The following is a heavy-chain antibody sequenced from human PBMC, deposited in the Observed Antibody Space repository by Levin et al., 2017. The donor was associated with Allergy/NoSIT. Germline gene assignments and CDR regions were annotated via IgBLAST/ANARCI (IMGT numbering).Heavy chain of an antibody. CDR2: ITSDGSHK. J-gene: IGHJ4*02. V-gene: IGHV3-30*03. D-gene: IGHD1-26*01. CDR3: AALGSFDF. CDR1: GFAFSNYG. Sequence: GGSLRLSCRASGFAFSNYGVHWVRQAPDKGLEWVAIITSDGSHKYYGDSVKGRFTISRDDSRNTLYLQMNNLRVDDTAVYFCAALGSFDFWGLGTLVTVST.